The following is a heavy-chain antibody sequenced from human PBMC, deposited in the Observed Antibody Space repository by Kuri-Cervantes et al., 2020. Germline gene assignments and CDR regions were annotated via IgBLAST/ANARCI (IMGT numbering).Heavy chain of an antibody. CDR2: IYYSGST. CDR3: ARPHGSGWYSTKGYQVFHH. CDR1: GGSFSGYY. V-gene: IGHV4-34*01. J-gene: IGHJ1*01. Sequence: SETLSLTCAVYGGSFSGYYWSWIRQPPGKGLEWIGYIYYSGSTYYNPSLKSRVTISVDTSKNQFSLKLSSVTAADTAVYYCARPHGSGWYSTKGYQVFHHWGQGTLVTVSS. D-gene: IGHD6-19*01.